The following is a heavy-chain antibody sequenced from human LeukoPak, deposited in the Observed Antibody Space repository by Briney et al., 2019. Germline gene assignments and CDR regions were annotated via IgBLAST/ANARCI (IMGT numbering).Heavy chain of an antibody. CDR3: ARGDFWSGYYTLDY. J-gene: IGHJ4*02. D-gene: IGHD3-3*01. CDR2: IYHSGST. V-gene: IGHV4-30-2*01. CDR1: GGSISSGGYS. Sequence: SETQSLTCAVSGGSISSGGYSWSWIRQPPGKGLEWIGYIYHSGSTYYNPSLKSRVTISVDRSKNQFSLKLSSVTAADTAVYYCARGDFWSGYYTLDYWGQGTLVTLSS.